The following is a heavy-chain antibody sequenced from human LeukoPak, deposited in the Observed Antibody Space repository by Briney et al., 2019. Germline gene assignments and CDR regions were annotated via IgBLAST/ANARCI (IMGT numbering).Heavy chain of an antibody. Sequence: PGGSLRLSCAASGFTFSSHAMSWVRQAPGKGLEWVSAISGSGGSTYYADSVKGRFTISRDNSKNTLYLQMNSLRAEDTAVYYCAKSANYYDSSGHGYWGQGTLVTVSS. CDR2: ISGSGGST. CDR1: GFTFSSHA. J-gene: IGHJ4*02. V-gene: IGHV3-23*01. D-gene: IGHD3-22*01. CDR3: AKSANYYDSSGHGY.